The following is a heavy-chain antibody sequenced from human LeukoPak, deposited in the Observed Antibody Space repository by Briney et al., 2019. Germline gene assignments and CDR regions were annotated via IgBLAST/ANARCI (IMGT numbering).Heavy chain of an antibody. CDR1: GGSISGYY. J-gene: IGHJ3*02. V-gene: IGHV4-4*07. CDR3: ARDLPPASSGYYFDAFDI. Sequence: SETLSLTCTVSGGSISGYYWSWSRQPAGKGLEWIGRIYTSGSTNYNPSLKSRVTMSVDTSKNQFSLKLSSVTAADTAVYYCARDLPPASSGYYFDAFDIWGQGTMVTVSS. D-gene: IGHD3-22*01. CDR2: IYTSGST.